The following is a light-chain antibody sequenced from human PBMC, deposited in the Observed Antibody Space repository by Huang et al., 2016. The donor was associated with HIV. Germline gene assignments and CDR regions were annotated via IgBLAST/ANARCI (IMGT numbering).Light chain of an antibody. CDR2: GAS. CDR1: QSINSN. J-gene: IGKJ2*01. Sequence: EIVMTQSPATLSVSPGERATLSCRASQSINSNLAWYQQNPGQAPRLLIYGASTRATGIPARFSGSGSGTKFTPSISSLQSEDFAVYYCQQYNNWPPEYTFGQGTKLEIK. CDR3: QQYNNWPPEYT. V-gene: IGKV3-15*01.